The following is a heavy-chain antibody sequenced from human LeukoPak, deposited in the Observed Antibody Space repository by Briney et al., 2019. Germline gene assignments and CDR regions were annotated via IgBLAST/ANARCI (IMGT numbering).Heavy chain of an antibody. J-gene: IGHJ4*02. Sequence: GGSLRLSCAASGFTVSSNYMSWVRQAPGKGLERVSVIYSGGSTYYADSVKGRFTISRDNSKNTLYLQMNSLRAEDTAVYYCALGYYYDSSGPAAFDYWGQGTLVTVSS. D-gene: IGHD3-22*01. V-gene: IGHV3-53*01. CDR2: IYSGGST. CDR1: GFTVSSNY. CDR3: ALGYYYDSSGPAAFDY.